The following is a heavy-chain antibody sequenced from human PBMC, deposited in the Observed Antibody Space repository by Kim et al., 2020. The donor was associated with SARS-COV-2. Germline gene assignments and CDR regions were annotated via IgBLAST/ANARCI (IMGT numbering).Heavy chain of an antibody. CDR1: GGSISGEY. CDR2: IYTNGGA. V-gene: IGHV4-4*07. D-gene: IGHD6-19*01. Sequence: SETLSLTCHVSGGSISGEYWSWIRQAAGKGLEWIGRIYTNGGANYNPALTSRVTMSVDPSKNQINLNLASVTAADTAIYYCARLVRDSGWLFDRWGQGVLVSISS. CDR3: ARLVRDSGWLFDR. J-gene: IGHJ5*02.